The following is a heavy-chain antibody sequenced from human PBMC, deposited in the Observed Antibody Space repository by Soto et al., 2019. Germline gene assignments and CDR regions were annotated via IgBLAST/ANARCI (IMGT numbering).Heavy chain of an antibody. CDR2: IFFGASKI. V-gene: IGHV5-51*01. CDR3: ATWRGSSWFDY. Sequence: GESLKISCKGSAYSFNTYCTACARQTPGKGLEGMGSIFFGASKIRYSPSFEGQVTISADKSINTAYLHWSSLKASDSAIYYCATWRGSSWFDYWGQGSLVTVSS. D-gene: IGHD6-13*01. J-gene: IGHJ4*02. CDR1: AYSFNTYC.